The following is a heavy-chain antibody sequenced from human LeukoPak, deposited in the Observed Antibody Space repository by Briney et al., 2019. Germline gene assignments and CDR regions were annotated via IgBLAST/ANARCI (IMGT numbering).Heavy chain of an antibody. V-gene: IGHV3-23*01. Sequence: GGSLRLSCAASGFTFSSYALTWFGQPPGKGLEWVSAISGSGGVTYYADSVKGRFTISRDNSKNTLYLQMNSLRAEDTAVYYCAKQSDSYAYRAYDYWGQGTLVTVSS. D-gene: IGHD5-18*01. CDR1: GFTFSSYA. CDR3: AKQSDSYAYRAYDY. CDR2: ISGSGGVT. J-gene: IGHJ4*02.